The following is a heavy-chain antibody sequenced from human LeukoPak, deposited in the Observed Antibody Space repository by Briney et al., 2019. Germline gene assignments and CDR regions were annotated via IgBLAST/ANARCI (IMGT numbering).Heavy chain of an antibody. V-gene: IGHV3-9*01. CDR1: GFTFDDYA. J-gene: IGHJ3*02. CDR2: ISWDSGNI. Sequence: GGSLRLSCAASGFTFDDYAMHWVRQAPGKGLEWVSGISWDSGNIGYADSVKGRFTISRDNAKNSLYLQMNSLRAEDTAVYYCAREMPSSWNLSPDAFDIWGQGTMVTVSS. D-gene: IGHD6-13*01. CDR3: AREMPSSWNLSPDAFDI.